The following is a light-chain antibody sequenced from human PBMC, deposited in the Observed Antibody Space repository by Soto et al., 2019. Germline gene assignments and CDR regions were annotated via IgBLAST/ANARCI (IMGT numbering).Light chain of an antibody. CDR3: QQYNNWPPS. J-gene: IGKJ4*01. V-gene: IGKV3D-15*01. Sequence: EIVLTQSPGTLSLSPGERATLSCRASQSVSNNYLAWYQQKPGQAPRLLIYGASNRATGIPDRFSGSGSGTEFTLTISSLQSEDFAVYYCQQYNNWPPSFGGGTKVDIK. CDR2: GAS. CDR1: QSVSNN.